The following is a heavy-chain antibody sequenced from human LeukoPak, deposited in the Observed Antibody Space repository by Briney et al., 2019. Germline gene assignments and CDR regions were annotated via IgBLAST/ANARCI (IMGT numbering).Heavy chain of an antibody. CDR3: AIRYQLLNAFDI. CDR2: MNPNSGNT. CDR1: GYTFTGYY. J-gene: IGHJ3*02. Sequence: GASVKVSCKASGYTFTGYYMHWVRQAPGQGLEWMGWMNPNSGNTGYAQKFQGRVTITRNTSISTAYMELSSLRSEDTAVYYCAIRYQLLNAFDIWGQGTMVTVSS. V-gene: IGHV1-8*03. D-gene: IGHD2-2*01.